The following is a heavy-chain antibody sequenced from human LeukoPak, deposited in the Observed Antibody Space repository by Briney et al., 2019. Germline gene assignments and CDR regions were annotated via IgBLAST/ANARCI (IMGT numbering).Heavy chain of an antibody. CDR2: IYYSGST. J-gene: IGHJ4*02. CDR1: GDSISSSSYY. D-gene: IGHD6-19*01. Sequence: SETLSLTCTVSGDSISSSSYYWGWIRQPPGKGLEWIGTIYYSGSTYYNPSLESRVTISIDTSKNQFPLKLNSVTAADTAVYYCARVLPQWLARYYFDYWGQGSLVTVSS. CDR3: ARVLPQWLARYYFDY. V-gene: IGHV4-39*01.